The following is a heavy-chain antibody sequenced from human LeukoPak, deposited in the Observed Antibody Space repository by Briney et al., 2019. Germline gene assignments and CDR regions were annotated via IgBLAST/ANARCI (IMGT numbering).Heavy chain of an antibody. CDR1: GFSLDTNGLC. V-gene: IGHV2-70*11. CDR2: IDWDDDK. J-gene: IGHJ4*02. D-gene: IGHD2-21*02. Sequence: SGPALVKPTQTLTLTCNFSGFSLDTNGLCVSWIRQPPGKALEWLARIDWDDDKYYTPPLKTRLTISKDTSENRVVLTMTNMDPVDTVTYYCARSDCKWRHLYNFDFWGQGTLVTVSS. CDR3: ARSDCKWRHLYNFDF.